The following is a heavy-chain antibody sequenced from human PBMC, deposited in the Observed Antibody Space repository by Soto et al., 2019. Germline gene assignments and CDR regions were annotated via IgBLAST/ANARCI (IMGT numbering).Heavy chain of an antibody. CDR1: GYTFTAYG. Sequence: ASVKVSCKTSGYTFTAYGVNWVRQAPGQGLEWMGWINVFSGIAKYAQKFQDRITITTDTSTTTAYMDLRSLRSDDTAVYYCARGRDGYRNPDYWGQGTLVTVSS. J-gene: IGHJ4*02. V-gene: IGHV1-18*01. D-gene: IGHD5-12*01. CDR3: ARGRDGYRNPDY. CDR2: INVFSGIA.